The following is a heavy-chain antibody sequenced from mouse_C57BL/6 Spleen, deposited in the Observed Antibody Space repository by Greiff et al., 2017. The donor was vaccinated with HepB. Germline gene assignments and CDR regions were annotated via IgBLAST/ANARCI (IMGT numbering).Heavy chain of an antibody. Sequence: EVKLVESGGGLVKPGGSLKLSCAASGFTFSDYGMHWVRQAPEKGLEWVAYISSGSSTIYYADTVTGRFTIPSDNAKKTLFLQMTSLRSADTAMYYCARPRGYDCDSYWYFDVWGTGTTVTVSS. J-gene: IGHJ1*03. CDR2: ISSGSSTI. CDR1: GFTFSDYG. CDR3: ARPRGYDCDSYWYFDV. V-gene: IGHV5-17*01. D-gene: IGHD2-2*01.